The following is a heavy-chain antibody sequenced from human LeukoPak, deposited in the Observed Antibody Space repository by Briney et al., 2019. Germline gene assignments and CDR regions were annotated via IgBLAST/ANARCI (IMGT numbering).Heavy chain of an antibody. Sequence: SGPTLVNPTQTLTLTYTFAGFSLSTSGMCVSWIRQPPGKALEWLARIDWDDDKHYSTSLKTRLTISKDTSKNQVVLTMTNMDPVDTATYYCAREDDSGSFYFDFWGQGTLVTVSS. V-gene: IGHV2-70*11. CDR3: AREDDSGSFYFDF. J-gene: IGHJ4*02. CDR1: GFSLSTSGMC. D-gene: IGHD3-10*01. CDR2: IDWDDDK.